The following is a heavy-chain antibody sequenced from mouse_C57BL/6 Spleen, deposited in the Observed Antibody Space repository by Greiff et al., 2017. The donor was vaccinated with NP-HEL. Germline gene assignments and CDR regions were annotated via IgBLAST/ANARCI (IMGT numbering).Heavy chain of an antibody. J-gene: IGHJ1*03. CDR3: ARGGGDPGYFDV. D-gene: IGHD2-13*01. Sequence: VQLQQSGAELVKPGASVKWSCTASGFNIKDYYMHGVKQRNEKGLEWIGRIDPEDGETKYAPKFQGKATITADTSSNPAYLQLSSLTSEDTAVYYCARGGGDPGYFDVWGTGTTVTVSS. CDR2: IDPEDGET. CDR1: GFNIKDYY. V-gene: IGHV14-2*01.